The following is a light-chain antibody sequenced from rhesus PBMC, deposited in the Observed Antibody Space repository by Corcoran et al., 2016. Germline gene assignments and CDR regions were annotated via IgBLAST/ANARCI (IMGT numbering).Light chain of an antibody. Sequence: DIQLTQSPSSLSASVGDRVTITCRASQGISSYLAWYQQKSGKAPSPLIYDALHLQSGVPSRFSGSGSGTEFTLTISSLQAEDFATYYCQQRKSYPLTFGGGTKVEIK. CDR2: DAL. V-gene: IGKV1-38*01. J-gene: IGKJ4*01. CDR3: QQRKSYPLT. CDR1: QGISSY.